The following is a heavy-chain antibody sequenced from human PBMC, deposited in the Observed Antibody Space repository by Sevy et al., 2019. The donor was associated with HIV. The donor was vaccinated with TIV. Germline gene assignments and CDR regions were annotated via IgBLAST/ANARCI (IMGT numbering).Heavy chain of an antibody. CDR2: ISSSGYI. CDR3: ARDEFGDNDFDS. D-gene: IGHD4-17*01. J-gene: IGHJ4*02. V-gene: IGHV3-21*01. CDR1: GFPFSRHS. Sequence: GGSLRLSCVASGFPFSRHSMNWVRQAPGKGLEWVSSISSSGYIYSPDSLKGRFTISRDNAKNSVYLQMNSLRPEDTAVYYCARDEFGDNDFDSWGQGTLVTVSS.